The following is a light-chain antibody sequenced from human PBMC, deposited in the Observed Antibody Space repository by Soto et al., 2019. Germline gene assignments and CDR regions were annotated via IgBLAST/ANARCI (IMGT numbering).Light chain of an antibody. CDR1: QNVSSSF. Sequence: EIVLTQSPGPLSLSPGERATPSCKASQNVSSSFLAWYQQKVGQAPRLIIYGASSRATGIPDRFSGSGSGTDCTLTISRLEPEDVAVYYCQQYGSSPRTFGQGTRLEIK. J-gene: IGKJ5*01. V-gene: IGKV3-20*01. CDR2: GAS. CDR3: QQYGSSPRT.